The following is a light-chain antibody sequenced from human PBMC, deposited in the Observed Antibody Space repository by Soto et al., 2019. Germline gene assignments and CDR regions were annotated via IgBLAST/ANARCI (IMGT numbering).Light chain of an antibody. CDR1: TSNLGVNT. Sequence: QSVLTQPPSVSGTPGHKVCSSCSGSTSNLGVNTVNWYQQLPGTAPKLLIYTNNKRSSGVPDRFSGSKPGTSASLAISGLRSEDEADFECAAWDDSLNAVVFGGGTKLTVL. CDR3: AAWDDSLNAVV. J-gene: IGLJ2*01. CDR2: TNN. V-gene: IGLV1-44*01.